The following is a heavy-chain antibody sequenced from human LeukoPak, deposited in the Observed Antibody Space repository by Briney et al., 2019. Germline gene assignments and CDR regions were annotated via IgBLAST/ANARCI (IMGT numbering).Heavy chain of an antibody. D-gene: IGHD1-20*01. CDR2: ISAYNGNT. CDR1: GYTLTSYG. CDR3: ARDRYGITGTNWFDP. J-gene: IGHJ5*02. Sequence: ASVKVSCKASGYTLTSYGISWVRQAPGQGLEWMGWISAYNGNTNYAQKFQGRVTMTRDTSISTAYMELSRLRSDDTAVYYCARDRYGITGTNWFDPWGQGTLVTVSS. V-gene: IGHV1-18*01.